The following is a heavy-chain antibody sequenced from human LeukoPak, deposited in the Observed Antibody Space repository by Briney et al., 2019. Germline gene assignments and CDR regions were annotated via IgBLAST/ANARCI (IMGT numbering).Heavy chain of an antibody. CDR3: ARGFGYCSSTSCYRPDDYYYYMDV. CDR1: GGSISSSSYY. CDR2: IYYSGST. V-gene: IGHV4-39*06. Sequence: TSSETLSLTCTVSGGSISSSSYYWGWIRQPPGKGLEWIGSIYYSGSTYYNPSLKSRVTISVDTSKNQFPLKLSSVTAADTAVYYCARGFGYCSSTSCYRPDDYYYYMDVWGKGTTVTVSS. D-gene: IGHD2-2*01. J-gene: IGHJ6*03.